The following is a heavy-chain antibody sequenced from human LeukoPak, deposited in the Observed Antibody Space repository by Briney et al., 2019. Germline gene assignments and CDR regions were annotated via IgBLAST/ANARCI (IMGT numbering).Heavy chain of an antibody. V-gene: IGHV3-30*03. CDR1: GFTFSSYG. CDR3: ARVKLAVVPAAPDY. Sequence: GGSLRLSCAASGFTFSSYGMHWVRQAPGKGLEWVAVISYDGSNKYYADSVKGRFTISRDNSKNTLYLQMNSLRAEDTAVYYCARVKLAVVPAAPDYWGQGTLVTVSS. J-gene: IGHJ4*02. CDR2: ISYDGSNK. D-gene: IGHD2-2*01.